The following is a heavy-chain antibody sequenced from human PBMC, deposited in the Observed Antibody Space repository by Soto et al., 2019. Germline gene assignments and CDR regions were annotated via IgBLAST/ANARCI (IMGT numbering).Heavy chain of an antibody. CDR2: IDPRDSYS. D-gene: IGHD2-8*01. Sequence: EESLKISCQASGYTFSAFWITWVRQMPGKGLEWMATIDPRDSYSNYSLSFQGHVTISADKSIGSAYLHWSTLEASDTAIYYCARLSTGFCTTTTCQHYFGMDVWGQGTTVTVSS. J-gene: IGHJ6*02. V-gene: IGHV5-10-1*01. CDR3: ARLSTGFCTTTTCQHYFGMDV. CDR1: GYTFSAFW.